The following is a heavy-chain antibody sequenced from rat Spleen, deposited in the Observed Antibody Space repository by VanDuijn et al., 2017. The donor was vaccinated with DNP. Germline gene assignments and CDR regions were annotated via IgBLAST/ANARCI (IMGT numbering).Heavy chain of an antibody. Sequence: EVQLVETGGGLVQPGKSLKLSCVASGFTFSSYWMYWIRQAPGKGLEWLSSINTDGGSTYYPDSVKGRFIISRDNAKNTQYYQMNSLRSEDTATYYCTRMAGITDFDYWGQGVMVTVSS. CDR3: TRMAGITDFDY. J-gene: IGHJ2*01. CDR1: GFTFSSYW. V-gene: IGHV5-58*01. D-gene: IGHD1-4*01. CDR2: INTDGGST.